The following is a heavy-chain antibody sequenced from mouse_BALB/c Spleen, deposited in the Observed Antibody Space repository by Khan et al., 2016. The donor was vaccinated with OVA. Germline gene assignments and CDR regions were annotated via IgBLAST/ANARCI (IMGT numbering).Heavy chain of an antibody. CDR3: ARRGYDYGRGALFAY. Sequence: QVQLKESGPGLVQPSQSLSITCTVSGFSLTNYSVHWVRQSPGKGLEWLGVIWSAGSTDYNAVFISRLSISKDNSRSQAFFKMNSLQPNDTAIYYWARRGYDYGRGALFAYWGQGTLVTVSA. CDR2: IWSAGST. D-gene: IGHD2-4*01. J-gene: IGHJ3*01. CDR1: GFSLTNYS. V-gene: IGHV2-2*02.